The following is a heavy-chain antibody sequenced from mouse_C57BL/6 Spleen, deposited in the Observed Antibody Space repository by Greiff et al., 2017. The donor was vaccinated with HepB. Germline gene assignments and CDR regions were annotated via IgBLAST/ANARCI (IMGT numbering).Heavy chain of an antibody. CDR2: ISSGGSYT. CDR3: ARQMSVTTVVLYAMDY. CDR1: GFTFSSYG. D-gene: IGHD1-1*01. Sequence: DVKLQESGGDLVKPGGSLKLSCAASGFTFSSYGMSWVRQTPDKRLEWVATISSGGSYTYYPDSVKGRFTISRDNAKNTLYLQMSSLKSEDTAMYYCARQMSVTTVVLYAMDYWGQGTSVTVSS. V-gene: IGHV5-6*02. J-gene: IGHJ4*01.